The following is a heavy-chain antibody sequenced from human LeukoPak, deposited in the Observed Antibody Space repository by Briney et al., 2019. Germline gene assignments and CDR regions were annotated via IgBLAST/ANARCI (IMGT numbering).Heavy chain of an antibody. V-gene: IGHV4-38-2*02. Sequence: SETLSLTCTVSGYSISSGYYWGWIRQPPGKGLEWIGSIYHSGSTYYNPSLKSRVTISVDTSKNQFSLKLSSVTAADTAVYYCARLLGYSGYDKVVWFDPWGQGTLVTVSS. CDR1: GYSISSGYY. CDR2: IYHSGST. D-gene: IGHD5-12*01. CDR3: ARLLGYSGYDKVVWFDP. J-gene: IGHJ5*02.